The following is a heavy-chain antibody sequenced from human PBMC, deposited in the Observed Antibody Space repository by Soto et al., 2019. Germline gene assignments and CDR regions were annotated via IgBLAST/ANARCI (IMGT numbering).Heavy chain of an antibody. J-gene: IGHJ4*02. CDR1: GYSFAGYW. CDR3: ARQIYDSDTGPNFQYYFDS. Sequence: GEPLKISCKGSGYSFAGYWITWVRQKPGKGLEWMGRIDPSDSQTYYSPSLRGHVTISVTKSITTVFLQWSSLRASDTAMYYCARQIYDSDTGPNFQYYFDSWGQGTPVTVSS. CDR2: IDPSDSQT. V-gene: IGHV5-10-1*01. D-gene: IGHD3-22*01.